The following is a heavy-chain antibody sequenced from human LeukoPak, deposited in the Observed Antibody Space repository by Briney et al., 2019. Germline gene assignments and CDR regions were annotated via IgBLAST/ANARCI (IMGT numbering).Heavy chain of an antibody. J-gene: IGHJ4*02. V-gene: IGHV4-59*08. CDR1: DGSVNNYY. Sequence: SETLSVTCSVSDGSVNNYYWSWIRLSPGKGLEWIATIYDNENADYNPSLKSRVTISVDTSKNQFSLKLSSVTAADTAVYYCARHSDCSGGSCLNSDFDYWGQGTLVTVSS. CDR3: ARHSDCSGGSCLNSDFDY. D-gene: IGHD2-15*01. CDR2: IYDNENA.